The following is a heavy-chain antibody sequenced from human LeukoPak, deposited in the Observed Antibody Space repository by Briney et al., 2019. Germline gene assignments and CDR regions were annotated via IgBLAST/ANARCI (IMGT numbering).Heavy chain of an antibody. Sequence: GGSLRLSXAASGFIFSSYGMHWVCQAPGKGLEWVAFIRYDGSNKYYADSVKGRFTISRDNSKNTLYLEMNSLRTNDTAVYYCANTGVATFDYWGQGTLVTVSS. J-gene: IGHJ4*02. CDR3: ANTGVATFDY. CDR2: IRYDGSNK. V-gene: IGHV3-30*02. D-gene: IGHD3-3*01. CDR1: GFIFSSYG.